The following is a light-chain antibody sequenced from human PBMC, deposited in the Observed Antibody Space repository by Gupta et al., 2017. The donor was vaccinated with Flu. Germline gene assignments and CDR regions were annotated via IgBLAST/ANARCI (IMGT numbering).Light chain of an antibody. J-gene: IGLJ3*02. Sequence: QSVLTHPPSSSATPVQSVTISCSRSSSNIGSNPVNWYQQLPGAAPKLLIHGTAPRPSGVPDRFSGSKSGTSASLALSGLQSEDEADYYCAAWADTLNGLFGGGTKLTVL. CDR1: SSNIGSNP. CDR2: GTA. CDR3: AAWADTLNGL. V-gene: IGLV1-44*01.